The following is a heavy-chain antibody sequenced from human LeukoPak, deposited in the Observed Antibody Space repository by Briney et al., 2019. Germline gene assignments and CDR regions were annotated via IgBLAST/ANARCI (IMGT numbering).Heavy chain of an antibody. V-gene: IGHV4-34*01. CDR1: GGSFSGYY. J-gene: IGHJ6*02. CDR2: INHSGST. CDR3: ARGGGCFDWLLYSYYYYGMDV. D-gene: IGHD3-9*01. Sequence: PSETLSLTCAVYGGSFSGYYWSWIRQPPGKGLEWIGEINHSGSTNYNPSLKSRVTISVDTSKNQFSLKLSSVTAADTAVYYCARGGGCFDWLLYSYYYYGMDVWGQGTTVTVSS.